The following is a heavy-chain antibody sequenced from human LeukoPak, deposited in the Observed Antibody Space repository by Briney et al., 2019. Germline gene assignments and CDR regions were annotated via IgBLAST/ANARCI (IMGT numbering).Heavy chain of an antibody. CDR2: IYYSGST. Sequence: SETLSLTCTVSGGSISSYYWSWIRQPPGKGLEWIGSIYYSGSTYYNPSLKSRVTISVDTSKNQFSLKLSSVTAADTAVYYCARQGVRFLEWLLYYFDYWGQGTLVTVSS. CDR3: ARQGVRFLEWLLYYFDY. V-gene: IGHV4-39*01. J-gene: IGHJ4*02. CDR1: GGSISSYY. D-gene: IGHD3-3*01.